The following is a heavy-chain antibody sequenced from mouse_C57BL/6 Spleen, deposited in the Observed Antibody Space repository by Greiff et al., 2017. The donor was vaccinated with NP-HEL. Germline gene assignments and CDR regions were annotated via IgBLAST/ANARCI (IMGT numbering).Heavy chain of an antibody. V-gene: IGHV5-9-1*02. J-gene: IGHJ3*01. Sequence: VESGEGLVKPGGSLKLSCAASGFTFSSYAMSWVRQTPEKRLEWVAYISSGGDYIYYADTVKGRFTISRDNARNTLYLQMSSLKSEDTAMYYCTREGMVLNGYYGFAYWGQGTLVTVSA. CDR2: ISSGGDYI. CDR3: TREGMVLNGYYGFAY. CDR1: GFTFSSYA. D-gene: IGHD2-3*01.